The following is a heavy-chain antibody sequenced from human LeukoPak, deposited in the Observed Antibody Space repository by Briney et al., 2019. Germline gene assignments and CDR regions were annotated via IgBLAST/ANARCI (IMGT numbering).Heavy chain of an antibody. V-gene: IGHV3-21*01. D-gene: IGHD2-2*01. Sequence: PGGSLRLSCAASGFTFSSYSVNWVRQAPGKGLEWVSSISSSSSYIYYADSVKGRFTISRDNAKNSLYLQMNSLRAEDTAVYYCARDMGSSESHPQPYQPVDAFDIWGQGTMVTVSS. CDR3: ARDMGSSESHPQPYQPVDAFDI. J-gene: IGHJ3*02. CDR1: GFTFSSYS. CDR2: ISSSSSYI.